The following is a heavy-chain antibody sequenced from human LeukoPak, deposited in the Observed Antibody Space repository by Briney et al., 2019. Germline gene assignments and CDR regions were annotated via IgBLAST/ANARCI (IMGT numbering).Heavy chain of an antibody. J-gene: IGHJ4*02. CDR2: IYQSGST. CDR1: GYSTSSRYF. D-gene: IGHD3-3*01. Sequence: SETLSLXCTVSGYSTSSRYFWGWIRQPPGKGLEWIGSIYQSGSTYYNPSLKSRVTISVDTSKDQFSVKLTSVTAADTAVYFCARQSAYNPYYAFDSWGQGTLVTVSS. CDR3: ARQSAYNPYYAFDS. V-gene: IGHV4-38-2*02.